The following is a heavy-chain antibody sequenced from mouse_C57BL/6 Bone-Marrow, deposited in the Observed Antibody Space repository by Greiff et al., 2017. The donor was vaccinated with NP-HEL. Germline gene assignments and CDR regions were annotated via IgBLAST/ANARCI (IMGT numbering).Heavy chain of an antibody. CDR2: ISSGSSTI. CDR1: GFTFSDYG. D-gene: IGHD2-2*01. CDR3: ARQRAGYPAWFAY. V-gene: IGHV5-17*01. Sequence: EVQVVESGGGLVKPGGSLKLSCAASGFTFSDYGMHWVRQAPEKGLEWVAYISSGSSTIYYADTVKGRFTISRDNAKNTLFLQMTSLRSEDTAMYYCARQRAGYPAWFAYWGQGTLVTVSA. J-gene: IGHJ3*01.